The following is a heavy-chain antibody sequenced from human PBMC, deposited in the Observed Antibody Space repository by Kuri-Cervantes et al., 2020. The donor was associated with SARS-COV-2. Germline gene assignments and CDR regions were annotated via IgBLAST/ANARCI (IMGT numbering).Heavy chain of an antibody. J-gene: IGHJ6*02. Sequence: GGSLRLSCAASGFTFSSYSMNWVRQAPGKGLEWVSSISSSSSYIYYADSVKGRFTISRDNAKNSLYLQMNSLRAEDTAVYYCARGGLGGQLVDGMDVWGQGTLVTVSS. CDR2: ISSSSSYI. CDR3: ARGGLGGQLVDGMDV. V-gene: IGHV3-21*01. D-gene: IGHD6-6*01. CDR1: GFTFSSYS.